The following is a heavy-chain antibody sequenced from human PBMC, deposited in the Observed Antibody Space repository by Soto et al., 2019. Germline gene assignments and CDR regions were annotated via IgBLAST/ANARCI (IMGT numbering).Heavy chain of an antibody. D-gene: IGHD2-2*01. J-gene: IGHJ6*03. CDR1: GFTFSSYS. V-gene: IGHV3-21*01. CDR2: ISSSSSYI. Sequence: GGSLRLSCAASGFTFSSYSMNWVRQAPGKGLEWVSSISSSSSYIYYADSVKGRFTISRDNAKNSLYLQMNSLRAEDTAVYYCARSPCSTSCYLYYYYYYMDVWGKGTTVTVSS. CDR3: ARSPCSTSCYLYYYYYYMDV.